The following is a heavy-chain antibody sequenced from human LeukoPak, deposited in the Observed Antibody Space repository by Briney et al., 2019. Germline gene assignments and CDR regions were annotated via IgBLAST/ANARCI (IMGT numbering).Heavy chain of an antibody. J-gene: IGHJ4*02. V-gene: IGHV1-2*02. Sequence: ASVKVSCKASGCTFTGYYMHWVRQAPGQGLEWMGWINPNSGGTNYAQKFQGRVTMTRDTSISTAYMELSRLRSDDTAVYYCGVRGAYSGGWLRRSSWGQGTLVTVSS. CDR1: GCTFTGYY. CDR3: GVRGAYSGGWLRRSS. D-gene: IGHD6-19*01. CDR2: INPNSGGT.